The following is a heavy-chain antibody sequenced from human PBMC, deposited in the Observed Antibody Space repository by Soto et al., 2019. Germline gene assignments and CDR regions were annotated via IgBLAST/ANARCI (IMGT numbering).Heavy chain of an antibody. J-gene: IGHJ5*02. V-gene: IGHV1-69*13. Sequence: SVKVSCKASGGTFSSYAISWVRQAPGQGLEWMGGIIPIFGTANYAQKFQGRVTITADESTSTAYMELSSLRSEDTAVYYCARSPRYSLGWKSWFDPWGQGTLVTVSS. D-gene: IGHD2-15*01. CDR2: IIPIFGTA. CDR1: GGTFSSYA. CDR3: ARSPRYSLGWKSWFDP.